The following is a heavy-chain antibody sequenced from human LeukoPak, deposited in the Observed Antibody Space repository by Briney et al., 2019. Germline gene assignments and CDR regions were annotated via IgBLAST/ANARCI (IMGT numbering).Heavy chain of an antibody. CDR2: INPSGGST. CDR1: GYTFTSYY. Sequence: ASVRVSCKTSGYTFTSYYMHWVRQAPGQGLEWMGIINPSGGSTSYAQKFQGRVTMTRDTSTSTVYMELSSLRSEDTAVYYCAREAISSGWYNPVQYYFGYWGQGTLVAVSS. D-gene: IGHD6-19*01. J-gene: IGHJ4*02. V-gene: IGHV1-46*01. CDR3: AREAISSGWYNPVQYYFGY.